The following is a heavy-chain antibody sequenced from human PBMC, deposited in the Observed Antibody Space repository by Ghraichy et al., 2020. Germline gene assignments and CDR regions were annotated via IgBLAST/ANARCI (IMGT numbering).Heavy chain of an antibody. D-gene: IGHD6-13*01. CDR3: ARAYSSSWYPPGFDY. CDR1: NGSISSGGYY. J-gene: IGHJ4*02. CDR2: IYYSGNT. V-gene: IGHV4-39*01. Sequence: TPSLTCTVSNGSISSGGYYWGWIRQPPGKGLEWIGNIYYSGNTYYSPSLKSRVAISIDTSKNQFSLKLSSVTAADPAIYYCARAYSSSWYPPGFDYWGRGTLVTVSS.